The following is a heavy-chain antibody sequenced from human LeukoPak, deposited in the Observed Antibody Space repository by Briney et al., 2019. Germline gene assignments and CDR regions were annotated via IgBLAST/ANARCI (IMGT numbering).Heavy chain of an antibody. CDR3: ARDYIMATIIPRRYYYGMDV. CDR2: IIPIFGAA. J-gene: IGHJ6*02. D-gene: IGHD5-24*01. CDR1: GGTFSSYA. V-gene: IGHV1-69*13. Sequence: SVKVSCKASGGTFSSYAISWVRQAPGQGLEWMGGIIPIFGAANYAQKFQGRVTITADESTSTAYMELSSLRSEDTAVYYCARDYIMATIIPRRYYYGMDVWGQGTTVTVSS.